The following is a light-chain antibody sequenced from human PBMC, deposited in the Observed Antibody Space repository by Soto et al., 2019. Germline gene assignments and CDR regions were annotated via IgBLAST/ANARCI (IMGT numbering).Light chain of an antibody. V-gene: IGLV1-44*01. CDR3: SVGDDSLNGPV. CDR1: SSNSGSNT. Sequence: QSVLTQPPSVSGTPGQRVTLSCSGSSSNSGSNTVNCYQQLPGTAPKLLIYSNDQRPSGVPDRFSDSKSGTSDSLSISVLQSEDEAISYCSVGDDSLNGPVFGGGTKLTVL. J-gene: IGLJ3*02. CDR2: SND.